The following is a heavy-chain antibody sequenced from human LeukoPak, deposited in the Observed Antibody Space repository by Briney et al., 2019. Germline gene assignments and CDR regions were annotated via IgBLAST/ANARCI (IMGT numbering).Heavy chain of an antibody. CDR2: INAGNGNT. Sequence: ASVKVSFKASGYTFTSYVMHWVRQAPGQRLEWLGWINAGNGNTKYSQKFQGRVTITRDTSASTAYMELSSLRSEDTAVYYCARGIAAAGSLWNYYFDYWGQGTLVTVSS. CDR1: GYTFTSYV. D-gene: IGHD6-13*01. J-gene: IGHJ4*02. CDR3: ARGIAAAGSLWNYYFDY. V-gene: IGHV1-3*01.